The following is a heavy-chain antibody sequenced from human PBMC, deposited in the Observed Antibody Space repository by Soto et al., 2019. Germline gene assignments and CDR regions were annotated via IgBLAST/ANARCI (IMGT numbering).Heavy chain of an antibody. J-gene: IGHJ4*02. CDR1: GYTFTSYG. Sequence: QVQLVQSGAEVKKPGASVKVSCKASGYTFTSYGITWVRQAPGQGLERLGWISAYNGNTNYAQKLQGRVTMTTDTSTRTAYMELRCLRSDETAVYYCARAEVLRDFDWLYFSYWGQGTLDTVSS. CDR3: ARAEVLRDFDWLYFSY. V-gene: IGHV1-18*04. D-gene: IGHD3-9*01. CDR2: ISAYNGNT.